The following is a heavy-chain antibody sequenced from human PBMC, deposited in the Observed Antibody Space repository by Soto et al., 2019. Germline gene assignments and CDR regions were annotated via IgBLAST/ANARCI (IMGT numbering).Heavy chain of an antibody. CDR2: ISPDNGNT. D-gene: IGHD5-12*01. J-gene: IGHJ6*02. Sequence: QVQLVQSGGEVKKPGASVKVSCKASGYTFTIYGINWVRQAPGQGLEWMGWISPDNGNTNYAQKLQGRVTMPTDTSTSTAYMEMRSLRSDDTAVYYCATALGYSGYAGMDVWGQGTTVTVSS. V-gene: IGHV1-18*01. CDR3: ATALGYSGYAGMDV. CDR1: GYTFTIYG.